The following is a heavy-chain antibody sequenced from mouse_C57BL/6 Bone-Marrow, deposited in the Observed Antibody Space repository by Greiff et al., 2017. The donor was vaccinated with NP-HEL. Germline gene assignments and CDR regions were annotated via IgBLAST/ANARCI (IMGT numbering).Heavy chain of an antibody. D-gene: IGHD2-4*01. Sequence: VQLQQPGAELVKPGASVKLSCKASGYTFTSYWMHWVKQRPGQGLEWIGMIHPNSGSTNYNEKFKSKATLTVDKSSSTAYMQLSSLTSEDSAVYYCATLLIYYDYDWFAYWGQGTLVTVSA. CDR3: ATLLIYYDYDWFAY. J-gene: IGHJ3*01. CDR2: IHPNSGST. CDR1: GYTFTSYW. V-gene: IGHV1-64*01.